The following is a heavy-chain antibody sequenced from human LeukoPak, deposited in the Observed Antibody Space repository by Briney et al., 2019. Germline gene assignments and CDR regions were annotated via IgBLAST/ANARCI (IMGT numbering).Heavy chain of an antibody. J-gene: IGHJ3*02. CDR2: IYSGGST. Sequence: GGTLRLSCAASGFTVSSNYMSWVRHAPGTGLERVSVIYSGGSTYYADSVKGRFTISRDNSKNTLYLQMNSLRAEDTAVYYCARDIPTGTTGAFDIWGQGTMVTVSS. V-gene: IGHV3-53*01. CDR1: GFTVSSNY. CDR3: ARDIPTGTTGAFDI. D-gene: IGHD1-7*01.